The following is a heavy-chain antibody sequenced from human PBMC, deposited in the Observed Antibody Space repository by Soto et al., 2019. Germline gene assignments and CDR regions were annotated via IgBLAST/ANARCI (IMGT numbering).Heavy chain of an antibody. V-gene: IGHV3-30-3*01. J-gene: IGHJ4*02. D-gene: IGHD4-4*01. CDR1: GFTFSSYA. CDR2: ISYDGSNK. Sequence: QVQLVESGGGVVQPGRSLRLSCAASGFTFSSYAMHWVRQAPGKGLEWVAVISYDGSNKYYADSVKGRFTISRDNSKNTLYLQMNSLRAEDTAVYYCAIDHRLETTDFDYWGQGTLVTVSS. CDR3: AIDHRLETTDFDY.